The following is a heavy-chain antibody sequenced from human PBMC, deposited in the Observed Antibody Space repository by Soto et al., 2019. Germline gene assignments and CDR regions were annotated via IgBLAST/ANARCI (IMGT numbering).Heavy chain of an antibody. CDR2: INHLGST. V-gene: IGHV4-34*01. Sequence: QVQLQQWGAGLLKPSETLSLTCAVYGGSLSGHYWSWLRQPPGKGLEWIGEINHLGSTDYNPSLRSRVAISVDTSKNQFSLRLTSVTAADTAVYYCASPQHNWNNPFVYWGQGTLVTVSS. D-gene: IGHD1-20*01. CDR1: GGSLSGHY. CDR3: ASPQHNWNNPFVY. J-gene: IGHJ4*02.